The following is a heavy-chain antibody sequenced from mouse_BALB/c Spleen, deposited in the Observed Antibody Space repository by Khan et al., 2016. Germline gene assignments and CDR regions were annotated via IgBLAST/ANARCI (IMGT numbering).Heavy chain of an antibody. J-gene: IGHJ1*01. CDR1: GFNIKDTY. Sequence: VQLKQSGAELVKPGASVKLSCTASGFNIKDTYMHWVKQRPEQGLEWIGRIDPANGNTKYDPKFQGKATITADTSSNTAYLQLSSLTSEDTAVYYCANYGSSYWYFDVWGAGTTVTVSS. CDR3: ANYGSSYWYFDV. V-gene: IGHV14-3*02. D-gene: IGHD1-1*01. CDR2: IDPANGNT.